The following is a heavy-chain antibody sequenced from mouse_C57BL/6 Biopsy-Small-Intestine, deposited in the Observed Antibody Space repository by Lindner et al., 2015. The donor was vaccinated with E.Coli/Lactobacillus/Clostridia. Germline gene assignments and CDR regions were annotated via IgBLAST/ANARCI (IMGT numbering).Heavy chain of an antibody. CDR1: GHSFTAYY. J-gene: IGHJ2*01. Sequence: VQLQESGPELVKPGTSVKISCKASGHSFTAYYMHWVKQSPEKSLEWIGEINPSTGDTTYNQKFKAKATLTVDMSSSTAYMQLKSLTSGDSAVYYCARPFNYDDYWGQGTTLTVSS. CDR2: INPSTGDT. CDR3: ARPFNYDDY. V-gene: IGHV1-42*01.